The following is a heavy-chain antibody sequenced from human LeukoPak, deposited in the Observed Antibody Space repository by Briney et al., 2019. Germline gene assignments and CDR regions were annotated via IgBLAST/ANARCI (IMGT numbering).Heavy chain of an antibody. V-gene: IGHV3-23*01. Sequence: PGGSLRLSCAASGFTFSSYAMSWVRQAPGKGLEWVSAISGSGGSTYYADSVKGRFTISRDNSKNTLYLQMNSLRAEDTAVYYCAKDQERVLLWFGEPIPLFDYWGQGTLVTVSS. CDR1: GFTFSSYA. CDR3: AKDQERVLLWFGEPIPLFDY. D-gene: IGHD3-10*01. CDR2: ISGSGGST. J-gene: IGHJ4*02.